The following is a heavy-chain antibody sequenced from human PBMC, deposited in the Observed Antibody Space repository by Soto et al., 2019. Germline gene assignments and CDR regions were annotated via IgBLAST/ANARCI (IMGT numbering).Heavy chain of an antibody. CDR1: GGSISSFY. Sequence: QVQLQESGPGLVKPSETLSLTCTVSGGSISSFYWSWIRQPPGKGLEWIGYVSYSGSTNYNPSLKIRVTISVDTYKNQFSLKLSSVTAADTAVYYCARLSGDYYFDYWGQGTLVTVSS. J-gene: IGHJ4*02. V-gene: IGHV4-59*01. D-gene: IGHD3-10*02. CDR2: VSYSGST. CDR3: ARLSGDYYFDY.